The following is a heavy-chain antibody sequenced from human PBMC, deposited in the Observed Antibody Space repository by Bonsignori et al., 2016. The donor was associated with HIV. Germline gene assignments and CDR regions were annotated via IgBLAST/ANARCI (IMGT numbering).Heavy chain of an antibody. Sequence: QVQLQESGPGLVKPSETLSLTCTVSGGSISSHYWSWIRQPPGKGLEWIGYIYYSGSTNYNPSLKSRVTISVDTSKNQFSLKLSSVTAADTAVYYCARGMATITGYYYYMDVWAKGPRSPSP. CDR3: ARGMATITGYYYYMDV. J-gene: IGHJ6*03. CDR1: GGSISSHY. V-gene: IGHV4-59*11. D-gene: IGHD5-24*01. CDR2: IYYSGST.